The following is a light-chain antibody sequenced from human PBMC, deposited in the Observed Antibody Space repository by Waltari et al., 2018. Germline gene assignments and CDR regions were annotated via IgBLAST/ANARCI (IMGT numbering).Light chain of an antibody. J-gene: IGKJ4*01. V-gene: IGKV1-33*01. CDR2: DAS. CDR1: QDISNY. Sequence: DIQLTQSPSSLSASIGDRVTITCQASQDISNYLNWYQHKPGKAPSLLIYDASNLETGVPSRFSGSGSGTAFSFTITSLQPEDFATYYCQQYDNLPLTFGGGTKVEI. CDR3: QQYDNLPLT.